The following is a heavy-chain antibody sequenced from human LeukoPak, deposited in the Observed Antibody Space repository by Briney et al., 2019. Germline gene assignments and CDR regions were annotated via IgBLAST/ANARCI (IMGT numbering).Heavy chain of an antibody. CDR2: NSAYNGNT. Sequence: SEKVSYKASGYTFPRYCISWVRQAPAPAREWMGWNSAYNGNTNYAQKLQCRVTMTTDTSTRAAYMEMRSLRSDDGAVYYCARDLGTTVTTYYWGQGTLVTVSS. CDR1: GYTFPRYC. D-gene: IGHD4-17*01. J-gene: IGHJ4*02. V-gene: IGHV1-18*01. CDR3: ARDLGTTVTTYY.